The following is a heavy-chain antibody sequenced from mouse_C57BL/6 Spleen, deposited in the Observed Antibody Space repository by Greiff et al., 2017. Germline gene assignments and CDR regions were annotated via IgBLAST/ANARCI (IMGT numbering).Heavy chain of an antibody. Sequence: VKLQQPGAELVKPGASVKLSCKASGYTFTSYWMHWVKQRPGQGLEWIGVIHPDSGSTSYNEKFKSKATLTVDKSSSTAYMQLSSLTTEDSAVYYCARDDSGRGDWDLDVWGQGTSVTVSS. V-gene: IGHV1-64*01. D-gene: IGHD1-3*01. CDR2: IHPDSGST. J-gene: IGHJ1*01. CDR3: ARDDSGRGDWDLDV. CDR1: GYTFTSYW.